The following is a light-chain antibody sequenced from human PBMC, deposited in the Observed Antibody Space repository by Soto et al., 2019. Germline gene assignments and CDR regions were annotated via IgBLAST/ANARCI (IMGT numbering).Light chain of an antibody. CDR3: QQRSNWPT. Sequence: EIVLTQSPATLSLSPGERATLSCRASQSVSSYLAWYQQKPGQAPRLLIYDASNRATGIPARFSGSGSGTGFTLTISSLEPEDVAVYYCQQRSNWPTFGQGTRLEIK. CDR1: QSVSSY. V-gene: IGKV3-11*01. J-gene: IGKJ5*01. CDR2: DAS.